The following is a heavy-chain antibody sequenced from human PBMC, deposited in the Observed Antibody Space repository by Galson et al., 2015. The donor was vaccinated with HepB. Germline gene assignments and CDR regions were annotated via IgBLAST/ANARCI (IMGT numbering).Heavy chain of an antibody. V-gene: IGHV1-2*02. J-gene: IGHJ4*02. CDR3: ARETKKSTGSYYPPHY. CDR2: INPNSGGT. Sequence: SVKVSCKASGYTFIDYYIHWVRQAPGQGLEWMGWINPNSGGTNYAQNFQGRATMTRDTSISTAYMELTWLRSDDTAVYYCARETKKSTGSYYPPHYWGQGTLVTVS. CDR1: GYTFIDYY. D-gene: IGHD1-26*01.